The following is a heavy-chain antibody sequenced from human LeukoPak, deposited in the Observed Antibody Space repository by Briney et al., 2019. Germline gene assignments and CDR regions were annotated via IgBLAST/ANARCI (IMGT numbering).Heavy chain of an antibody. Sequence: SETLSLTCTVSGYSISSGYHWGWIRQPPGKGLEWIGSIYHSGSTYYNPSLKSRVTISVDTSKNQFSLKLSSVTAADTAVYYCARLALSVYVDYWGQGTLVTVSS. CDR2: IYHSGST. J-gene: IGHJ4*02. D-gene: IGHD2-21*01. CDR3: ARLALSVYVDY. CDR1: GYSISSGYH. V-gene: IGHV4-38-2*02.